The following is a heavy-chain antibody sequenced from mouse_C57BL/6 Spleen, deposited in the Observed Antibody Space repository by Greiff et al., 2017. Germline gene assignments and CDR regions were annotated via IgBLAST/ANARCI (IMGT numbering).Heavy chain of an antibody. Sequence: QVQLQQPGAELVKPGASVKVSCKASGYTFTSYWMHWVKQRPGQGLEWIGRIHPSDSDTNYNQKFKGKATLTVDKSSSTAYMQLSSLTSEDSAVYDCAISYHIYAMDYWGQGTSVTVSS. CDR2: IHPSDSDT. J-gene: IGHJ4*01. CDR1: GYTFTSYW. V-gene: IGHV1-74*01. CDR3: AISYHIYAMDY.